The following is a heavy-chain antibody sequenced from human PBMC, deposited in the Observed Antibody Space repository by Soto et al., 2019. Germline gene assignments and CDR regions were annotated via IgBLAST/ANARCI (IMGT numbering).Heavy chain of an antibody. D-gene: IGHD7-27*01. CDR2: INPSGGST. CDR3: AIDKNRCGTEPGEP. V-gene: IGHV1-46*01. Sequence: QVQLVQSGAEVKKPGASVKVSCKASGYTFTSYYMHWVRQAPGQGLEWMGIINPSGGSTSYAQKFQGRVTMTRDTSTSTVYMDLSSLRSDDATAYYCAIDKNRCGTEPGEPWGKGSLVTVSS. CDR1: GYTFTSYY. J-gene: IGHJ5*02.